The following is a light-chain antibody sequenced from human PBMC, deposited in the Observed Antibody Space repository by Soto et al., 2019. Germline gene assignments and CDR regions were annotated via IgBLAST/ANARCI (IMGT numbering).Light chain of an antibody. J-gene: IGKJ2*01. Sequence: DIQMTQSPSSLSASVGDRVTITCRASQGISNYLAWFQQKPGTAPESLIYAASSVESGVPAKFSSSRSRTDVTLTIRRLQPEDFATFDCQQYTSYPYTCGQGTKLEIK. CDR1: QGISNY. V-gene: IGKV1-16*02. CDR3: QQYTSYPYT. CDR2: AAS.